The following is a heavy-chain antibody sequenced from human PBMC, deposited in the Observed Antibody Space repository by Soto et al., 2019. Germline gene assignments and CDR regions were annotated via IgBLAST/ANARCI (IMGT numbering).Heavy chain of an antibody. CDR3: AHRPLQIWLGGGWFDP. V-gene: IGHV2-5*01. CDR1: GFSLSTSGVG. D-gene: IGHD5-18*01. J-gene: IGHJ5*02. Sequence: QITLKESGPTLVKPTQTLTLTCTFCGFSLSTSGVGVGWIRQPPGKALEWLALIYWNDDKRYSPSLKSRLTITKDTSKIQVVLTMTNMDPVDTATYYCAHRPLQIWLGGGWFDPWGQGTLVTVSS. CDR2: IYWNDDK.